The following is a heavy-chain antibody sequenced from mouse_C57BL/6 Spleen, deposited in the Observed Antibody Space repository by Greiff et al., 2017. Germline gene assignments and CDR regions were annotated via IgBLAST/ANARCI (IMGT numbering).Heavy chain of an antibody. CDR3: ARSYYSNGDY. CDR2: IYPSDSET. D-gene: IGHD2-5*01. V-gene: IGHV1-61*01. J-gene: IGHJ2*01. CDR1: GYTFTSYW. Sequence: VQLQQPGAELVRPGSSVKLSCKASGYTFTSYWMDWVKQRPGQGLEWIGNIYPSDSETHYNQKFKDKATLTVDKSSSTAYMQLSSLTSEDSAVYYCARSYYSNGDYWGQGTTLTVSS.